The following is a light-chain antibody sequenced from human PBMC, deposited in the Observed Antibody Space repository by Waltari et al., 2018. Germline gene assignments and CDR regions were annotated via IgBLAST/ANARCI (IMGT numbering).Light chain of an antibody. V-gene: IGKV4-1*01. CDR2: WAS. Sequence: DIVMTQSPDSLAVSLGERATINCKSSQSVLSSSNNKNYLPWYQQKPGQPPKLLIYWASTRESGVPDRFSGSGSGTDFTLTISSLQAEDVAVYYCQQYYSTPPTFGQGTKVEIK. CDR3: QQYYSTPPT. J-gene: IGKJ1*01. CDR1: QSVLSSSNNKNY.